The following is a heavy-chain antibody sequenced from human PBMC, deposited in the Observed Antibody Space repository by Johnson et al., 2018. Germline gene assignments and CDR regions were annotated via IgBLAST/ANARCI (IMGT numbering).Heavy chain of an antibody. CDR1: GFNFRSYG. CDR3: AKDRIQLVIRWAFDI. D-gene: IGHD1-1*01. CDR2: ISYDGTYK. J-gene: IGHJ3*02. V-gene: IGHV3-30*18. Sequence: QVQLVESGGGAVQXGRSXRLXCEVSGFNFRSYGRNWVRQAPGKGLEWLAVISYDGTYKYYADSVKGGFAISRDNSKNTVYLQMSSLRPEDTAVYYCAKDRIQLVIRWAFDIWGQGKIVTVSS.